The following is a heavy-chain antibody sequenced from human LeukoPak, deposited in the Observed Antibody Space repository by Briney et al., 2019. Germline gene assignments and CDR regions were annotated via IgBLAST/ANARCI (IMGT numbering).Heavy chain of an antibody. J-gene: IGHJ4*01. V-gene: IGHV3-48*01. Sequence: VVSLRLSCAASGFTFSSYSMHWVRQAPGKGLGWSSYISSSSSTINYADSVKGPFTTSRDKATNSLYLQMNTLRTEDTPVYYCATYSGSYYSYIDYWGQGTLVTVSA. CDR1: GFTFSSYS. D-gene: IGHD1-26*01. CDR2: ISSSSSTI. CDR3: ATYSGSYYSYIDY.